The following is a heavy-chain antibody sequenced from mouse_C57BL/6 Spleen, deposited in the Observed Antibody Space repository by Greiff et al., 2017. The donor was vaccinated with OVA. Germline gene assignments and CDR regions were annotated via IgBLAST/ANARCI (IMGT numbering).Heavy chain of an antibody. CDR2: IWSGGST. J-gene: IGHJ4*01. Sequence: VKLMESGPGLVQPSQSLSITCTASGFSLTSYGVHWVRQSPGKGLEWLGVIWSGGSTDYNAAFISRLSISKDNSKSQVFFKMNSLQADDTAIYYCARGGGTRYAMDYWGQGTSVTVSS. V-gene: IGHV2-2*01. D-gene: IGHD4-1*01. CDR3: ARGGGTRYAMDY. CDR1: GFSLTSYG.